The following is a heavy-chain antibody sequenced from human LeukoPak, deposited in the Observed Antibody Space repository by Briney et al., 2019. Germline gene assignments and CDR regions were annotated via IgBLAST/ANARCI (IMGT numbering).Heavy chain of an antibody. CDR2: IYSGGST. D-gene: IGHD6-6*01. J-gene: IGHJ5*02. CDR3: ARTYSSSLNWFDP. CDR1: GFTDSSNY. Sequence: PGGSLRLSCAASGFTDSSNYMSWVRQAPGKGLEWVSIIYSGGSTYYADSVKGRFTISRDNSKNTLYLQMNSLRAEDTAVYYCARTYSSSLNWFDPWGQGTLVTVSS. V-gene: IGHV3-53*01.